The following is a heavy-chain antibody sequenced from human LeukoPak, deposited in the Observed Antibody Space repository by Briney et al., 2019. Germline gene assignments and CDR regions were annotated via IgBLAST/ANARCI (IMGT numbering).Heavy chain of an antibody. CDR3: ARGGIGRDYFDY. CDR2: INQDGSER. D-gene: IGHD1-26*01. Sequence: GGSLRLSCAASGLTFSTYWMSWVRQAPGRGLEWVANINQDGSERNYVDSVKGRFTISRDNAKNSLYLQMNSLRAEDTAVYYCARGGIGRDYFDYWGQGTLVTVSS. J-gene: IGHJ4*02. V-gene: IGHV3-7*01. CDR1: GLTFSTYW.